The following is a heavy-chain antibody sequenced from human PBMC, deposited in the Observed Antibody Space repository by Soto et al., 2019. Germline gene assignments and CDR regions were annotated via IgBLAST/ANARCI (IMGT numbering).Heavy chain of an antibody. CDR3: ARVVTVVKSFHYWYFDL. V-gene: IGHV1-69*12. D-gene: IGHD2-15*01. CDR2: IIPIFGTT. CDR1: GGTFSSYA. J-gene: IGHJ2*01. Sequence: QVQLVQSGAEVKKPGSSVKVSCKASGGTFSSYAISWVRQAPGQGLEWMGGIIPIFGTTNYAQKFQGRVTITADESTSTAYMELCSLRSEDTAVYYCARVVTVVKSFHYWYFDLWGRGTRVTVSS.